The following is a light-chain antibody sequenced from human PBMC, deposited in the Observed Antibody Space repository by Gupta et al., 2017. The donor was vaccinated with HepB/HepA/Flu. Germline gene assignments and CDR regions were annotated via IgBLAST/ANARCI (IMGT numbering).Light chain of an antibody. J-gene: IGKJ4*01. V-gene: IGKV3-11*01. CDR2: DAS. CDR1: QSVSSY. CDR3: QQRSTWLT. Sequence: EIVLTQSPATLSLSPGERATLSCRASQSVSSYLAWYQQKPGQAPRLLIYDASNSATGIPARFSGSGSVKDFTLTSSRLEPEDFAVYYWQQRSTWLTFGGGTKVEIK.